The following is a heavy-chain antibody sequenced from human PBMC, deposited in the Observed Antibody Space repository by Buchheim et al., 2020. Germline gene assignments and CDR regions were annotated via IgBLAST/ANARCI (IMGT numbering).Heavy chain of an antibody. Sequence: QVQLVESGGGVVQPGRSLRLSCAASGFTFSSYGMHWVRQAPGKGLEWVAVISYDGSNKYYADSVKGRFTISRDNSKNTLYLQMNSLRAEDTAVYYCAKDDGTPTVTTPYGMDVWGQGTT. D-gene: IGHD4-17*01. CDR3: AKDDGTPTVTTPYGMDV. J-gene: IGHJ6*02. CDR1: GFTFSSYG. V-gene: IGHV3-30*18. CDR2: ISYDGSNK.